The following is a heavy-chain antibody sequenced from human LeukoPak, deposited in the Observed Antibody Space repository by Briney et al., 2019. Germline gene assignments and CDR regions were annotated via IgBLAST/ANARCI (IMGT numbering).Heavy chain of an antibody. CDR2: INPNSGDT. J-gene: IGHJ6*03. V-gene: IGHV1-2*02. D-gene: IGHD2-15*01. CDR3: ARGENVLEGWFPSYYYYYMDV. CDR1: EYTFTAYY. Sequence: GASVKVSCKASEYTFTAYYMHWVRQAPGQGLEWMGWINPNSGDTNYAQEFQGRVTMTRDTSISTAYMDLNTLISDDTAVYYCARGENVLEGWFPSYYYYYMDVWGKGTTVTVSS.